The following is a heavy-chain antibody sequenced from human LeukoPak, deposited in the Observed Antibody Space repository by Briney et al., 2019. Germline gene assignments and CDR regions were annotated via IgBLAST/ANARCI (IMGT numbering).Heavy chain of an antibody. V-gene: IGHV3-30*18. CDR2: ISYDGSNK. D-gene: IGHD2-15*01. Sequence: GGSLRLSCAASGFTFSSYGMHWVRQAPGKGLEWVAVISYDGSNKYYADSVKGRFTISRDNSKNTLYLQMNSLRAEDTAVYYCAKYCSGGSCLFDYRGQGTLVTVSS. J-gene: IGHJ4*02. CDR1: GFTFSSYG. CDR3: AKYCSGGSCLFDY.